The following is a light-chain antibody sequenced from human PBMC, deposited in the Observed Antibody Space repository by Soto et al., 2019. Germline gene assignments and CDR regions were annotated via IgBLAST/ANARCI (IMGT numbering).Light chain of an antibody. V-gene: IGKV1-5*03. J-gene: IGKJ1*01. CDR3: QQYNSYSPT. Sequence: DLQMNQSPSTLSASVENRVTITCRASQSISVWLAWYQQKAGKAPNLLIYKASRLESGVPSRFSGSGSETEFTLTISGLQPGDSATYYCQQYNSYSPTFGQGTKVDIK. CDR1: QSISVW. CDR2: KAS.